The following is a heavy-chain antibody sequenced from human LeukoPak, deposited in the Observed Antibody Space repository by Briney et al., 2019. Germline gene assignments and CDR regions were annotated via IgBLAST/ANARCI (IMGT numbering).Heavy chain of an antibody. CDR3: ARIQYSSSIAS. V-gene: IGHV4-59*12. Sequence: SETLSLTCTASGGSISSYYWSWIRQPPGKGLEWIGYIYYSGSTNYNPSLKSRVTISVDTSNNQFSLKLSSVTAADTAVYYCARIQYSSSIASWGQGTLVTVSS. D-gene: IGHD6-6*01. CDR1: GGSISSYY. CDR2: IYYSGST. J-gene: IGHJ5*01.